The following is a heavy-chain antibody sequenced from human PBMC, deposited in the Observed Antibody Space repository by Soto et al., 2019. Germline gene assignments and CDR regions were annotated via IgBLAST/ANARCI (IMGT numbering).Heavy chain of an antibody. D-gene: IGHD3-22*01. CDR2: MSYDGSTK. CDR1: GFTFSSYS. Sequence: QVQLVESGGDVVQPGRSLRLSCSASGFTFSSYSVHWVRQAPGKGLEWLAFMSYDGSTKYYADSVKGRFTVSRDNSKNTLYLQMDSLRTEDTAVYYCARDAYDDPPGYFQRWGQGTLLTVSS. CDR3: ARDAYDDPPGYFQR. J-gene: IGHJ1*01. V-gene: IGHV3-30-3*01.